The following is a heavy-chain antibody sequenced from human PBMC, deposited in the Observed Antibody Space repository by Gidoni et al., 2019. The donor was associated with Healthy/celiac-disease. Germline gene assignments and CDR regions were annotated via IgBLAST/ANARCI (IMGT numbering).Heavy chain of an antibody. Sequence: QVQLQESGPGLVKPSETLSLTCTVSGGSISSYYWSWIRQPPGKGLEWIGYIYYSGSTNYNPSLKSRVTISVDTSKNQFSLKLSSVTAADTAVYYCARGYNWNPFDYWGQGTLVTVSS. V-gene: IGHV4-59*01. J-gene: IGHJ4*02. CDR3: ARGYNWNPFDY. CDR2: IYYSGST. CDR1: GGSISSYY. D-gene: IGHD1-20*01.